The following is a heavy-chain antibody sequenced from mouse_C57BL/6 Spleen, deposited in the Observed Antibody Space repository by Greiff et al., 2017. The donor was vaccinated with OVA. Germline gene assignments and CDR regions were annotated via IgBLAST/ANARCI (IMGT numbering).Heavy chain of an antibody. V-gene: IGHV6-3*01. CDR3: TRILRPENYFDY. CDR1: GFTFSNYW. D-gene: IGHD1-1*01. Sequence: DVKLQESGGGLVQPGGSMKLSCVASGFTFSNYWMNWVRQSPEKGLEWVAQIRLKSDNYATHYAESVKGRFTISRDDSKSSVYLQMNNLRAEDTGIYYCTRILRPENYFDYWGQGTTLTVSS. CDR2: IRLKSDNYAT. J-gene: IGHJ2*01.